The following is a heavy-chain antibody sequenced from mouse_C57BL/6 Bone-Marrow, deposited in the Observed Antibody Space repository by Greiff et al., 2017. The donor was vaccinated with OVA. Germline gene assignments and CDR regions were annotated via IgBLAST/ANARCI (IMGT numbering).Heavy chain of an antibody. CDR1: GFTFTDYY. J-gene: IGHJ2*01. V-gene: IGHV7-3*01. CDR2: IRNKANGYTT. Sequence: EVMLVESGGGLVQPGGSLSLSCAASGFTFTDYYMSWVRQPPGKALEWLGFIRNKANGYTTEYSASVKGRFTISRDNSQTILYLPMNALRAEDSATYSCARYRIYYGHYGYFDYWGQGTTLTVSS. D-gene: IGHD2-1*01. CDR3: ARYRIYYGHYGYFDY.